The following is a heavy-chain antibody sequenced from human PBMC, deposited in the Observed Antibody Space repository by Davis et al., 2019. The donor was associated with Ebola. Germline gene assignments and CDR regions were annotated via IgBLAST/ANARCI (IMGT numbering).Heavy chain of an antibody. V-gene: IGHV1-18*04. Sequence: ASVKVSCKASGYTFTSYGITWVRQAPGQGLEWMGWINPHNGNTNYAQNVQGRVTMTTDTSTSTAYMEVGSLKSDDTAVYYCARAQFPTTSDHWGQGTLVAVSS. J-gene: IGHJ4*02. CDR2: INPHNGNT. CDR1: GYTFTSYG. CDR3: ARAQFPTTSDH. D-gene: IGHD1-1*01.